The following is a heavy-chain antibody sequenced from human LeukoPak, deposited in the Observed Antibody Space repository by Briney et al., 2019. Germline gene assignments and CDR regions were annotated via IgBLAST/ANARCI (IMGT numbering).Heavy chain of an antibody. V-gene: IGHV5-51*01. CDR2: IYPGDSDT. D-gene: IGHD3-10*01. J-gene: IGHJ5*02. Sequence: GESLKISCKGSGYSFTSYWIGWVRQMPGKGLEWMGIIYPGDSDTRYSPSFQGQVTISADKSISTAYLQWSSLKASDTAMYYCARLAYYYGSGSSTSFDPWGQGTLVTVSS. CDR1: GYSFTSYW. CDR3: ARLAYYYGSGSSTSFDP.